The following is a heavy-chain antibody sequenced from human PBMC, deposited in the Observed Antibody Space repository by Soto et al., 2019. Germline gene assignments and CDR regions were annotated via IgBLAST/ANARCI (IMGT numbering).Heavy chain of an antibody. V-gene: IGHV4-34*01. CDR3: ARVFYYGSGFSISYYYSYGMDV. CDR1: GGSFSGYY. CDR2: INHGGST. J-gene: IGHJ6*01. D-gene: IGHD3-10*01. Sequence: SETLSLTCAVYGGSFSGYYWSWIRQPPGKGLEWIGEINHGGSTNYNPSLKSRVTISVDTSKNQFSLKLSSVTAADTAVYYCARVFYYGSGFSISYYYSYGMDVWAQGTTVTVSS.